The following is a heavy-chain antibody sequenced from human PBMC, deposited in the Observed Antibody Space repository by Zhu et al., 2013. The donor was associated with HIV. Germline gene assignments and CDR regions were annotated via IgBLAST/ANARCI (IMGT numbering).Heavy chain of an antibody. D-gene: IGHD1-26*01. CDR2: ISYDGSNK. CDR1: GFTFSSYA. CDR3: ARDFPPNPGWSYYGWYFDL. V-gene: IGHV3-30-3*01. J-gene: IGHJ2*01. Sequence: VQLVESGGGVVQPGRSLRLSCAASGFTFSSYAMHWVRQAPGKGLEWVAVISYDGSNKYYADSVKGRFTISRDNSKNTLYLQMNSLRAEDTAVYYCARDFPPNPGWSYYGWYFDLVGPWHPGPLSPQ.